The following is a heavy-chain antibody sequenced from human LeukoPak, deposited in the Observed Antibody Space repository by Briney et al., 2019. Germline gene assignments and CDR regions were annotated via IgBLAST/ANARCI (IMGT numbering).Heavy chain of an antibody. CDR3: ARHPHYYYDNSAR. J-gene: IGHJ4*02. D-gene: IGHD3-22*01. V-gene: IGHV3-66*04. Sequence: TGGSLRLSCAASGFTVSSNYINWVRQAPGKGLEWVSVIYSGGSTYYADSVKGRFTISRDNSKNTLYLQMNSLRAEDTAVYYCARHPHYYYDNSARWGQGTLVTVSS. CDR1: GFTVSSNY. CDR2: IYSGGST.